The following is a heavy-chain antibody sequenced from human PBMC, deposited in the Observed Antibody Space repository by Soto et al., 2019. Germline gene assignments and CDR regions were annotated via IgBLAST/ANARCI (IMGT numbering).Heavy chain of an antibody. V-gene: IGHV2-5*02. CDR3: AHSSSPYDYNWGSYRPRGWFDP. CDR1: GFSLSTSGVG. CDR2: IYWEDDK. Sequence: QITLKESGPTLVKPTQTLTLTCTFSGFSLSTSGVGVGWIRQPPGKALEWLALIYWEDDKRYSPSLKSRLTIPKDTSQHQVVLTLTNMDPVDAAPYYCAHSSSPYDYNWGSYRPRGWFDPWGQGTLVPVSS. D-gene: IGHD3-16*02. J-gene: IGHJ5*02.